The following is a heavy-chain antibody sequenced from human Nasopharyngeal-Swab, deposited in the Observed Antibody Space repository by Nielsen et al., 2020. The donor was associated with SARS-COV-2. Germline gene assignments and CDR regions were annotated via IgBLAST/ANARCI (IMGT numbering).Heavy chain of an antibody. Sequence: VRQMPGKGLEWVGRIRSKDKNYATAYGTSVKGRFIISRDDSKNTAFLQMNSLKTEDTAVYFCTTSFTVEGLKDYWGQGTPVTVSS. V-gene: IGHV3-73*01. CDR2: IRSKDKNYAT. CDR3: TTSFTVEGLKDY. J-gene: IGHJ4*02.